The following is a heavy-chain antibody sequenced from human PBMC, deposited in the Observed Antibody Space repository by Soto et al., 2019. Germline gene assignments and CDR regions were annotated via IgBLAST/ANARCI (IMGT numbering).Heavy chain of an antibody. J-gene: IGHJ3*02. CDR2: ISSSGSTI. V-gene: IGHV3-48*03. D-gene: IGHD3-22*01. CDR1: GFTFSSYE. Sequence: GSLRLSCAASGFTFSSYEMNWVRQAPGKGLEWVSYISSSGSTIYYADSVKGRFTISRDNAKNSLYLQMNSLRAEDTAVYYCARDXSYYDSSGYYQQDAFDIWGRGTMVTVSS. CDR3: ARDXSYYDSSGYYQQDAFDI.